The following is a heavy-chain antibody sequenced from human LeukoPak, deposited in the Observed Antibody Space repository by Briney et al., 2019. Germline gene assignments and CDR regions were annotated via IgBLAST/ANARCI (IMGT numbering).Heavy chain of an antibody. D-gene: IGHD5-12*01. V-gene: IGHV3-23*01. CDR3: AKEVGSGYDFFDY. CDR2: ISGNGDSS. J-gene: IGHJ4*02. Sequence: PGGSLRLSCAASGFTFSSYAMTWVRQAPGKGLEWVSDISGNGDSSYYADSVKGRFTISRDNSKNTLYLQMNSLRADDTAVYYCAKEVGSGYDFFDYWGQGTLVTVSS. CDR1: GFTFSSYA.